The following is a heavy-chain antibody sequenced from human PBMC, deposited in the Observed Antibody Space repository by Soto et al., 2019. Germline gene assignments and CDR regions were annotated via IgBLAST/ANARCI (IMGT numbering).Heavy chain of an antibody. CDR3: ARDLAVAGTPANWFDP. Sequence: GGSLRLSCAASGFTFSSYGMHWVRQAPGKGLEWVAVIWYDGSNKYYADSVKGRFTISRDNSKNTLYLQMNSLRAEDTAVYYCARDLAVAGTPANWFDPWGQGTLVTVSS. CDR1: GFTFSSYG. D-gene: IGHD6-19*01. CDR2: IWYDGSNK. V-gene: IGHV3-33*01. J-gene: IGHJ5*02.